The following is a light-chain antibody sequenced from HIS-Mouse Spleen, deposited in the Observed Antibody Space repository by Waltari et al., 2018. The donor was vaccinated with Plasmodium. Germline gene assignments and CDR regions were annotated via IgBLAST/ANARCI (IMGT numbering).Light chain of an antibody. CDR3: CSYAGSSTWV. V-gene: IGLV2-23*01. CDR1: SSDVGSYNL. J-gene: IGLJ3*02. CDR2: EGS. Sequence: QSALTQPASVSGSPGPSITISCTGTSSDVGSYNLFSWYQQHPGKAPKHMIYEGSTRPSGVSNRFSGSKAGNTASLTISGLQAEDEADYYCCSYAGSSTWVFGGGTKLTVL.